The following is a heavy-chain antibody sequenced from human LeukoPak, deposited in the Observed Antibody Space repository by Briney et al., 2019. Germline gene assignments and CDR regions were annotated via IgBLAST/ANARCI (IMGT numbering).Heavy chain of an antibody. CDR1: GFTFSSYA. CDR2: ISYDGSNK. Sequence: QPGGSLRLSCAASGFTFSSYAMHWVRQAPGKGLEWVAIISYDGSNKYYADSVKGRFTISRDNSKNTLYLQMNSLRAEDTAVYYCAREIWQQSYGYGMDVWGQGTTVTVSS. J-gene: IGHJ6*02. CDR3: AREIWQQSYGYGMDV. V-gene: IGHV3-30-3*01. D-gene: IGHD6-13*01.